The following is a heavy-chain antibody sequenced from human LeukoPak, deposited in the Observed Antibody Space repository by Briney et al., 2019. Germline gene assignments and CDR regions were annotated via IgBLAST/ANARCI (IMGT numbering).Heavy chain of an antibody. CDR2: ISGSGGRT. J-gene: IGHJ4*02. Sequence: GGSLRLSCAASGFTFSSYDMSWVRQAPGKGLERVSGISGSGGRTYYADSVKGRFTISRDNSKNTLYLQMNSLRAEDSAVYYCAKGGDSSSWNFDYGGQGTLVTVSS. V-gene: IGHV3-23*01. CDR1: GFTFSSYD. CDR3: AKGGDSSSWNFDY. D-gene: IGHD6-13*01.